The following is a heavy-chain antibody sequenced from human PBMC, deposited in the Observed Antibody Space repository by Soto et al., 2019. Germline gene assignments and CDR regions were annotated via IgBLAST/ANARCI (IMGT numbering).Heavy chain of an antibody. D-gene: IGHD3-22*01. CDR3: ARDLSGYYSEGMDV. CDR1: GYTFTSYA. V-gene: IGHV1-3*01. CDR2: INAGNGNT. Sequence: QVQLVQSGAEVKKPGASVKVSCKASGYTFTSYAMHWVRQAPGQRLEWMGWINAGNGNTKYSQKFQGRVTITRDTSASTAYMELSSLSSVDTAVYYCARDLSGYYSEGMDVWGQGTTVTVSS. J-gene: IGHJ6*02.